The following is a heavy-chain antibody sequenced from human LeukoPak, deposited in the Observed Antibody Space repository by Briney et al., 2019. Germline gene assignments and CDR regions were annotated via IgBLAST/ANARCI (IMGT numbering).Heavy chain of an antibody. CDR3: TRGAGWLIDY. Sequence: TGGSLRLSCAASGFTFNNYAMTWVRQAPGKGLEWVSVIGGSTGNTYYADSVKGRFTISRDNSKNTLYLQMSGLRAVDTAVYYCTRGAGWLIDYWGQGILVTVSS. D-gene: IGHD3-16*01. J-gene: IGHJ4*02. V-gene: IGHV3-23*01. CDR2: IGGSTGNT. CDR1: GFTFNNYA.